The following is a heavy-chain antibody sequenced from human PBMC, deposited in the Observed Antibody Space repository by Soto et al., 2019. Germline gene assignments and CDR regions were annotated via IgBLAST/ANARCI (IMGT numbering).Heavy chain of an antibody. CDR3: ARIQLGYAAFDL. V-gene: IGHV3-21*01. D-gene: IGHD6-6*01. CDR1: GFTFSSYS. Sequence: EVQLVESGGGLVKPGGSLRLSCAASGFTFSSYSMNWVRQAPGKGLEWVSAISSSSSYIYYADSVKGRFTISRDNAKNSLYLQMNSLRAEDTAVYSCARIQLGYAAFDLWGQGTMVTVSS. CDR2: ISSSSSYI. J-gene: IGHJ3*01.